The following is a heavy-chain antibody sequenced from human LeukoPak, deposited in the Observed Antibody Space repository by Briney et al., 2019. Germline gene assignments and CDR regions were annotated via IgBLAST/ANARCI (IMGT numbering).Heavy chain of an antibody. CDR3: ARVTRLWWGTTGMVGAFDI. V-gene: IGHV3-30*04. CDR1: GFTFSSYA. Sequence: GGSLRLSCAASGFTFSSYAMHWVRQAPGKGLEWVAVISYDGSNKYYADSVKGRFTISRDNSKNTLYLQMNSLRAEDTAVYYCARVTRLWWGTTGMVGAFDIWGQGTMVTVSS. D-gene: IGHD2-21*01. J-gene: IGHJ3*02. CDR2: ISYDGSNK.